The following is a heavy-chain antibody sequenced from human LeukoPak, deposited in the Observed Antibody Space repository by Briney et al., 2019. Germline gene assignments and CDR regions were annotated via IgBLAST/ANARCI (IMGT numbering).Heavy chain of an antibody. CDR1: GFTFSSYS. V-gene: IGHV3-21*01. CDR2: ISSSSYI. J-gene: IGHJ4*02. CDR3: ARGIEYSSSFDY. D-gene: IGHD6-6*01. Sequence: GGSLTLSCAASGFTFSSYSMNWVRQAPGKGLEWVSSISSSSYIYYADSVKGRFTISRDNAKNSLYLQMNSLRAEDTAVYYCARGIEYSSSFDYWGQGTLVTVSS.